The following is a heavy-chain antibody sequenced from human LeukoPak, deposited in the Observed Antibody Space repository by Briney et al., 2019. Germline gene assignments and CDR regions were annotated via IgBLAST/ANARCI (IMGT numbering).Heavy chain of an antibody. CDR3: ARGGYGDYVFDY. D-gene: IGHD4-17*01. V-gene: IGHV4-61*01. CDR1: GGSVSSGSYY. J-gene: IGHJ4*02. Sequence: PSETLSLTCTVSGGSVSSGSYYWSWIRQPPGKGLEWIGYIYYSGSTNYNPSLKSRVTISVDTSKNQFSLKLSSVTAADTAVYYCARGGYGDYVFDYWGQGTLVTVSS. CDR2: IYYSGST.